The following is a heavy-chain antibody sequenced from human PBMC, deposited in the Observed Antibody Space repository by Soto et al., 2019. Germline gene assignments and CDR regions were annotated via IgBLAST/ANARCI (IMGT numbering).Heavy chain of an antibody. Sequence: TSETLSLTCAVYGGSFSGYYWSWIRQPPGKGLEWIGEINHSGSTNYNPSLKSRVTISVDTSKNQFSLNLSSVTAADTAVCYCARFAKEENPKVGSWYYFDYWGQGTRVT. J-gene: IGHJ4*02. V-gene: IGHV4-34*01. CDR2: INHSGST. D-gene: IGHD6-13*01. CDR3: ARFAKEENPKVGSWYYFDY. CDR1: GGSFSGYY.